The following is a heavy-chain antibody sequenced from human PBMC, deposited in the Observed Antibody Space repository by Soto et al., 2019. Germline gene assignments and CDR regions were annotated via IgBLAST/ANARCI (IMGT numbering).Heavy chain of an antibody. Sequence: QVQLVESGGGVVQPGRSLRLSCAASGFTFSSYAMHWVRQAPGKGLEWVAVISYDGSNKYYADSVKGRFTISRDNSKNTLYLQMNSLRAEDTAVYYCARDLWLVDGYDLSAACFDYWGQGTLVTVSS. V-gene: IGHV3-30-3*01. CDR3: ARDLWLVDGYDLSAACFDY. D-gene: IGHD5-12*01. J-gene: IGHJ4*02. CDR2: ISYDGSNK. CDR1: GFTFSSYA.